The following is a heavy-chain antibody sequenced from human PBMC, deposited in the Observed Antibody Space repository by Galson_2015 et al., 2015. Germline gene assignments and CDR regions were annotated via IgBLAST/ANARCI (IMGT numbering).Heavy chain of an antibody. V-gene: IGHV3-11*01. D-gene: IGHD5-18*01. CDR3: ANTNMDTDLYFDY. CDR2: ISSSDSTI. Sequence: SLRLSCAASGFTFSDYYMSWIRQAPGKGLEWVSYISSSDSTIYYADSVKGRFTISRDNAKNSLYLQMNSLRAEDTAVYYCANTNMDTDLYFDYWGQGTLVTVSS. J-gene: IGHJ4*02. CDR1: GFTFSDYY.